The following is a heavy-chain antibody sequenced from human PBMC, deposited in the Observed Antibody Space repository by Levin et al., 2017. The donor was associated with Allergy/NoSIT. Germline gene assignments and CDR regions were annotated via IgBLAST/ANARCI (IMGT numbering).Heavy chain of an antibody. D-gene: IGHD1/OR15-1a*01. CDR2: ISSNRYGGTE. J-gene: IGHJ4*02. Sequence: PGGSLRLSCTGYEFTFGDYAFIWVRQAPGKGLEWVGSISSNRYGGTEDYSASVKGSFTIARDDSKSIPYLQMNSLKTEDTGIYYCSSLPRNNYVLPFEFWGQGTVVTVSS. CDR3: SSLPRNNYVLPFEF. CDR1: EFTFGDYA. V-gene: IGHV3-49*04.